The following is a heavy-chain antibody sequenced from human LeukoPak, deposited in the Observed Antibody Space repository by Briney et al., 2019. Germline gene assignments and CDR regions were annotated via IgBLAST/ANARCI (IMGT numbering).Heavy chain of an antibody. D-gene: IGHD6-13*01. CDR3: ARDRGTLYSSSWYYFDY. Sequence: PGGSLRLSCAASGFTFSSYWMSWVRQAPGKGLEWVANIKQDGSEKYYVDSVKGRFTISRDNAKNSLYLQMNSLRAEDTAVYYCARDRGTLYSSSWYYFDYWGQGTLVTVSS. CDR1: GFTFSSYW. J-gene: IGHJ4*02. V-gene: IGHV3-7*01. CDR2: IKQDGSEK.